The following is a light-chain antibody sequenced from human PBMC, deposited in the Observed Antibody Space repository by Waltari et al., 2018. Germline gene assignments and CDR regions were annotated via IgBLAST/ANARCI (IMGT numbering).Light chain of an antibody. CDR3: QQSSSAPIT. Sequence: DIQMTQSPSSLSASVGDRVTITCRASQSITTSLNWYQQKPGKAPKLLISTASSLQSGVPSRFSGSGSGTDFTLTITSLQPEDFATYYCQQSSSAPITFGQGTRLEI. V-gene: IGKV1-39*01. CDR2: TAS. CDR1: QSITTS. J-gene: IGKJ5*01.